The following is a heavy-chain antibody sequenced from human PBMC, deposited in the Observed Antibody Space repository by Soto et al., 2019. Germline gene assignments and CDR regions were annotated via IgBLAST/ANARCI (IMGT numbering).Heavy chain of an antibody. Sequence: EVQLVESGGGLVQPGGSLTLSCAASGFTFSNYWMHWVRQAPGKGLVWVSRINSDGSSTTYADSVKGRFTISRDNDKNTLYLEMNSLRAEDTDVYYCARRGAGFDIWGQGTMVTVSS. CDR3: ARRGAGFDI. D-gene: IGHD6-19*01. CDR1: GFTFSNYW. J-gene: IGHJ3*02. V-gene: IGHV3-74*01. CDR2: INSDGSST.